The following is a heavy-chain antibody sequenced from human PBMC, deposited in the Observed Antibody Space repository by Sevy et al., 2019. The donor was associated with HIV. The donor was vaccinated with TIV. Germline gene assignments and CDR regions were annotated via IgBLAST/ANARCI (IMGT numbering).Heavy chain of an antibody. D-gene: IGHD1-26*01. J-gene: IGHJ6*02. CDR3: TRASFLGATRDYGMDV. CDR1: GFTFSSYA. V-gene: IGHV3-30-3*01. Sequence: GGSLRLSCAASGFTFSSYAMHWVRQAPGKGLEWVAVISYDGSNKYYADSVKGRFTISRDNSKNTLYLQMNSLRAEDTAVYYCTRASFLGATRDYGMDVWGQGTTVTVSS. CDR2: ISYDGSNK.